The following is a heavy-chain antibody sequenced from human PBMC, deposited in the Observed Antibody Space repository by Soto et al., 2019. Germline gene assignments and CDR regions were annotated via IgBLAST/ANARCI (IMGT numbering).Heavy chain of an antibody. V-gene: IGHV1-69*13. D-gene: IGHD4-17*01. CDR3: ARPVTRGKGYYYSGMDA. CDR2: IIPIFGTA. Sequence: SVKVPCKASGGTFSSYAISWVRQAPGQGLEWMGGIIPIFGTANYAQKFQGRVTITADESTSTAYMELSSLRSEETAVYYFARPVTRGKGYYYSGMDAWGHGTTV. CDR1: GGTFSSYA. J-gene: IGHJ6*02.